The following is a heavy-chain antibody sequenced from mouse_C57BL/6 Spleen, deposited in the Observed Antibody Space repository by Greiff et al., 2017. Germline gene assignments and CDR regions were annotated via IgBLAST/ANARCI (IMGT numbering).Heavy chain of an antibody. CDR2: INPSTGGT. D-gene: IGHD2-4*01. CDR3: ARALYDYDLAY. J-gene: IGHJ3*01. Sequence: EVQLQQSGPELVKPGASVKISCKASGYSFTGYYMHWVKQSSEKSLEWIGEINPSTGGTSYNQKFKGKATLTVDKSSSTAYMQLKSLTSEDSAVYYCARALYDYDLAYWGQGTLVTVSA. V-gene: IGHV1-43*01. CDR1: GYSFTGYY.